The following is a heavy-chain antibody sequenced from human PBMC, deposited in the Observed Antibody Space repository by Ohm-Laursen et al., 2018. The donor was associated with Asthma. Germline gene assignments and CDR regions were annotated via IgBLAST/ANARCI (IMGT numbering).Heavy chain of an antibody. Sequence: GASVKVSCKASGYTFTSYDINWVRQATGQGLEWMGWMNPNSGNTGYAQKFQGRVTMTRNTSISTAYMELSSLRSEDTAVYYCARAHTYCGGDCYSGLILGYYFDYWGQGTLVTVSS. CDR2: MNPNSGNT. CDR1: GYTFTSYD. V-gene: IGHV1-8*01. D-gene: IGHD2-21*01. J-gene: IGHJ4*02. CDR3: ARAHTYCGGDCYSGLILGYYFDY.